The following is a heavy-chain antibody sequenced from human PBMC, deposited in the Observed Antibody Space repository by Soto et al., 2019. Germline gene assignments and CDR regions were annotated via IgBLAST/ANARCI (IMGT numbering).Heavy chain of an antibody. J-gene: IGHJ4*02. CDR1: GFTLSSRW. CDR2: IKTDGTST. Sequence: PGGSLRLSCAASGFTLSSRWMHWVRQAPGKGLVWVSRIKTDGTSTSYADSVKGRFTISRDSAKNTLYLQMNSLRAEDTAMYYCARDQDTYGQAVFDSWGQGTLVTVSS. D-gene: IGHD2-15*01. V-gene: IGHV3-74*01. CDR3: ARDQDTYGQAVFDS.